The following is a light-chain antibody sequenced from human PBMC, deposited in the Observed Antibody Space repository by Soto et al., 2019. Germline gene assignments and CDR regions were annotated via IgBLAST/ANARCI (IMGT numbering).Light chain of an antibody. CDR3: ATWDYNLSGVV. J-gene: IGLJ3*02. V-gene: IGLV1-44*01. CDR2: SNN. Sequence: QSVLTQPPSASGTPGQRVSISCSGGDSNIGSTAVDWYQQVPGTAPKLLIYSNNERPSGVPDRFSGSKSGTSASLAISGLQPEDEADYFCATWDYNLSGVVFGGETKVTVL. CDR1: DSNIGSTA.